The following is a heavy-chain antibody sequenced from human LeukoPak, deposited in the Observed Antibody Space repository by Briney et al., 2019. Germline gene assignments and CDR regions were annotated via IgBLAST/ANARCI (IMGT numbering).Heavy chain of an antibody. J-gene: IGHJ4*02. Sequence: ASVKVSCKASGYTFTGYYMHWVRQAPGQGLEWVGWINPNSGDTNYAQKFQGRVTMTRDTSISTAYMELSRLRSDDTAVYYCARDRIRSIAVAGTGLIDYWGQGTLVTVSS. V-gene: IGHV1-2*02. CDR3: ARDRIRSIAVAGTGLIDY. CDR1: GYTFTGYY. D-gene: IGHD6-19*01. CDR2: INPNSGDT.